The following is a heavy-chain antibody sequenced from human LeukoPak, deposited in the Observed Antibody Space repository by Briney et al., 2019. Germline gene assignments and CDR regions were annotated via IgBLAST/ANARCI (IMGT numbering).Heavy chain of an antibody. CDR3: ATGRRGFDY. V-gene: IGHV4-39*07. J-gene: IGHJ4*02. CDR1: GGSISSGSYY. Sequence: SETLSLTCTVSGGSISSGSYYWGWIRQPPGKGLEWIGSIYHSGSTYYNPSLKSRVTISVDTSKNQFSLKLSSVTAADTAVYYCATGRRGFDYWGQGTLVTVSS. D-gene: IGHD1-26*01. CDR2: IYHSGST.